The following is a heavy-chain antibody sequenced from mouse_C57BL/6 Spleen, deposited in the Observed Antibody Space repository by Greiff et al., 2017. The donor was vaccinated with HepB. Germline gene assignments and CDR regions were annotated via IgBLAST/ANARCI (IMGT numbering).Heavy chain of an antibody. D-gene: IGHD1-1*01. J-gene: IGHJ2*01. V-gene: IGHV1-77*01. CDR2: IGPGSGRT. CDR3: ARPTTVVGNSYYVDY. Sequence: VQLQQSGAELVKPGASVKISCTASGYTFTDYYIHWVKQRPGQGLEWIGKIGPGSGRTYYNEKFKGKSTLTADTSSSTAYMQLSSLTSEDSAVYFCARPTTVVGNSYYVDYGGQGTTRTGSS. CDR1: GYTFTDYY.